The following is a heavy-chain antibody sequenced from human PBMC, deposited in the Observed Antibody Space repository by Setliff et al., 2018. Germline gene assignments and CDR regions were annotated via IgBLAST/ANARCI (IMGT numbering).Heavy chain of an antibody. Sequence: SETLSLTCTVSGGSISSNSHYWGWIRQPPGKGLEWIGSIHYSGSTYYNPSLESRVTISVDTSKNQFSLNLNSVTAADTAVYYCARQPYSTTYYYYYYYMDVWGKGTTVTVSS. D-gene: IGHD6-13*01. CDR2: IHYSGST. CDR1: GGSISSNSHY. CDR3: ARQPYSTTYYYYYYYMDV. V-gene: IGHV4-39*01. J-gene: IGHJ6*03.